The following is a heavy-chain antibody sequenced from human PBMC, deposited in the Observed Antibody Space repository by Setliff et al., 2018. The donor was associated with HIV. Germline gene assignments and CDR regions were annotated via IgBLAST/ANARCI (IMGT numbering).Heavy chain of an antibody. J-gene: IGHJ4*02. CDR1: GGSINRGTYY. Sequence: SETLSLTCSVSGGSINRGTYYWTWIRQSAGKGLEWIGHIYITGDTDYNPSLKSRVTISVDTSKNQFSLKLSSVTAADTAVYYCARDQPQDYDSLTGYYTGRYFDYRGRGTLVTVSS. CDR2: IYITGDT. V-gene: IGHV4-61*09. D-gene: IGHD3-9*01. CDR3: ARDQPQDYDSLTGYYTGRYFDY.